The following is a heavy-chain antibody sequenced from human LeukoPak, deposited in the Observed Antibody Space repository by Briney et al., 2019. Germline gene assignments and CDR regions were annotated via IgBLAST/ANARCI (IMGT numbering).Heavy chain of an antibody. J-gene: IGHJ6*03. V-gene: IGHV3-74*01. CDR3: ARAPNYYDSKAAGYYMDV. CDR2: INSDGSST. CDR1: GFTFSSSW. D-gene: IGHD3-22*01. Sequence: GSLRLSCAASGFTFSSSWMHWVRQAPGKGLVWVSRINSDGSSTTYADSVKGRFTISRDNVKNTLYLQMNSLRAEDTAVYYCARAPNYYDSKAAGYYMDVWGKGTTVTVSS.